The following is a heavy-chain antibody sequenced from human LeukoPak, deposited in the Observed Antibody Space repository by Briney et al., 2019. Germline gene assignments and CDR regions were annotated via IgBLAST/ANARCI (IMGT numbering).Heavy chain of an antibody. CDR1: GFTFSNFW. CDR2: INQDGSEK. V-gene: IGHV3-7*01. D-gene: IGHD7-27*01. CDR3: ATLNWESPDY. Sequence: GGSLRLSCAGYGFTFSNFWMNWVRQAPGKGLEWVANINQDGSEKYYTDSVKGRFTLSRDNAENSVYLQMNNLRPEETAVYYCATLNWESPDYWGQGTQVTVSS. J-gene: IGHJ4*01.